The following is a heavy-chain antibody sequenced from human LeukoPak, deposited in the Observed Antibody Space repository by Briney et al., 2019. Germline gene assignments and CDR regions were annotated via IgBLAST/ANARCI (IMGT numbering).Heavy chain of an antibody. D-gene: IGHD3-3*01. CDR3: AKGVEWLVAGLIDD. V-gene: IGHV3-23*01. Sequence: PGGSLRLSCAASGFSFSSYAMSWVRQAPGKGLEWVSTISGSGDSTYYAESVRGRFTISRDNSKNMLYLQMNSLRVDDTAVYYCAKGVEWLVAGLIDDWGQGTLVSVSS. CDR2: ISGSGDST. CDR1: GFSFSSYA. J-gene: IGHJ4*02.